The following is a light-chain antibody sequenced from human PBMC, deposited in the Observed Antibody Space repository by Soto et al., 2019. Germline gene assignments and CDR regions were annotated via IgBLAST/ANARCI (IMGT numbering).Light chain of an antibody. CDR1: QSVSSSY. V-gene: IGKV3-20*01. J-gene: IGKJ4*02. CDR2: GAS. CDR3: QQYGSSPLLT. Sequence: EIVLTQSPGTLSLSPRERATLSCRASQSVSSSYLAWYQQKPGQAPRLLIYGASSRATGIPDRFSGSVSGTDFTLTISRLEPEDFAVYYCQQYGSSPLLTFGGGTKVEIK.